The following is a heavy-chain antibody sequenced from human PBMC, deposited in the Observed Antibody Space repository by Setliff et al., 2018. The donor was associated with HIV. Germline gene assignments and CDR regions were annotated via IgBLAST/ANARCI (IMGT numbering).Heavy chain of an antibody. D-gene: IGHD3-22*01. CDR3: ARLTTTYYYDSSAYYHPV. V-gene: IGHV4-39*07. CDR1: GFSFRNSFYN. CDR2: IYYSGTT. J-gene: IGHJ4*02. Sequence: SETLSLTCNVSGFSFRNSFYNWGWIRQPPGKGLEWIGTIYYSGTTYYNPSLKSRVTISVDTSKNQFSLKLSSVTAADTAVFYCARLTTTYYYDSSAYYHPVWGQGTLVTVSS.